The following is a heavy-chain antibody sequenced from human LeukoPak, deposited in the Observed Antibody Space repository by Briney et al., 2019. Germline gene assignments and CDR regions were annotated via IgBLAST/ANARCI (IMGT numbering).Heavy chain of an antibody. CDR1: GGTFSSYA. V-gene: IGHV1-69*13. CDR3: ARQLYYYGSGSYYYFDY. D-gene: IGHD3-10*01. J-gene: IGHJ4*02. CDR2: IIPIFGTA. Sequence: SVRVSCKASGGTFSSYAISWVRQAPGQGLEWMGGIIPIFGTANYAQKFQGRVTITADESTSTAYMELNSLRSEDTAVYYCARQLYYYGSGSYYYFDYWGQGTLVTVSS.